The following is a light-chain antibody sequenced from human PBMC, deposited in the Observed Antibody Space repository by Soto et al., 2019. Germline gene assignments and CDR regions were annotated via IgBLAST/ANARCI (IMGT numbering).Light chain of an antibody. CDR3: QQLCMYPPT. V-gene: IGKV1-9*01. Sequence: IQLTQSPSSLSASVGDIVTITCRASQAIINYLAWYQQKPGKAPKLQIYGASTLQSGVPSRFGRSGSGTDFTLTVSSLQPEDFATYYCQQLCMYPPTFGPGTKVDIK. CDR2: GAS. J-gene: IGKJ3*01. CDR1: QAIINY.